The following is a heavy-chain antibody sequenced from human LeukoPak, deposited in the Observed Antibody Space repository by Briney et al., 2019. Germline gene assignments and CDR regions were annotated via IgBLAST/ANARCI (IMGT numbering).Heavy chain of an antibody. Sequence: GGSLRLSCAASGFSFSSYSMHWVRQAPGKGLEWVAIISDDGSYKSYADSVKGRFTISRDYSYNTLYLQMKSLRTDDTAVYYCASLKNSYDSSGYLVTDAFDIWGQGTMVTVSS. CDR2: ISDDGSYK. J-gene: IGHJ3*02. D-gene: IGHD3-22*01. V-gene: IGHV3-30*04. CDR3: ASLKNSYDSSGYLVTDAFDI. CDR1: GFSFSSYS.